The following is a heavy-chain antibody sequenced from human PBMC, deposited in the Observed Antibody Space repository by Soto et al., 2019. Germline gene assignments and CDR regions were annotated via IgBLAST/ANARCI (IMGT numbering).Heavy chain of an antibody. D-gene: IGHD2-15*01. CDR2: IYYSGST. J-gene: IGHJ6*02. Sequence: SETLSLTCTVSGGSISSSSYYWGWIRQPPGKGLEWIGSIYYSGSTYYNPSLKSRVTISVDTSKNQFSLKLSSVTAADTAVYYCARQGDCSGGSCYLTPLYYYGMDVWGQGTTVTVSS. CDR1: GGSISSSSYY. CDR3: ARQGDCSGGSCYLTPLYYYGMDV. V-gene: IGHV4-39*01.